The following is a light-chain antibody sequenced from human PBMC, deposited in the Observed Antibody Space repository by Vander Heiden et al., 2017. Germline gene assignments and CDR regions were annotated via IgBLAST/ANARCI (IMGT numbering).Light chain of an antibody. Sequence: DIVLTQSPGPLSLSPGERAPTASRASQSVSSNYLAWYQQKPGQAPRLLMYGASITATGIPDRFSGSGSGTDFTLIISRLDPEDFAVYYCQQYGRSPWTFGRGTTVEI. CDR3: QQYGRSPWT. CDR1: QSVSSNY. CDR2: GAS. V-gene: IGKV3-20*01. J-gene: IGKJ1*01.